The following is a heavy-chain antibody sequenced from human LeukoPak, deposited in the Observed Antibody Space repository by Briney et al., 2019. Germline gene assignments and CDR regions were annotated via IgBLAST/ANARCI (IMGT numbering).Heavy chain of an antibody. CDR3: ATDRPGRAYYYYGMDV. CDR2: FDPEDGET. V-gene: IGHV1-24*01. CDR1: GYTLTESS. Sequence: ASVKVSCKVSGYTLTESSMHWVRQAPGKGLEWKGCFDPEDGETIYAQKFQGRVTMTEDTSTDTAYMELSSLRSEDTAVYYCATDRPGRAYYYYGMDVWGQGTTVTVSS. J-gene: IGHJ6*02.